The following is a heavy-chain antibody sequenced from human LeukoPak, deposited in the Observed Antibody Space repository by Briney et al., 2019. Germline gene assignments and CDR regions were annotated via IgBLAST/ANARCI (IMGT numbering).Heavy chain of an antibody. Sequence: GGSLRLSCAASGFTFSSYEMNWVRQAPGKGLEWVGRIKSKTDGGTTDYAAPVKGRFTISRDDSKNTLYLQMNSLKTEDTAVYYCTTNTRPYCSGGSCYPFYYYYYMDVWGKGTTVTVSS. CDR2: IKSKTDGGTT. D-gene: IGHD2-15*01. CDR3: TTNTRPYCSGGSCYPFYYYYYMDV. V-gene: IGHV3-15*01. J-gene: IGHJ6*03. CDR1: GFTFSSYE.